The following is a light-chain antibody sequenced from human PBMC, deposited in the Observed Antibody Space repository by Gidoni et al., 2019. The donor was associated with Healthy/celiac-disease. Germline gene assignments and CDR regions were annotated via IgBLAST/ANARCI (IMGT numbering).Light chain of an antibody. CDR1: QGISSY. Sequence: IQLTQSPSSLSASVGARVAITCRASQGISSYLAWYQQQPGKAPKLLIYAASTLQSGVPSTFSGSGSGTDFTLTISSLQPEDFATYYCQQLNSYPQLTFGGGTKVEIK. CDR2: AAS. CDR3: QQLNSYPQLT. V-gene: IGKV1-9*01. J-gene: IGKJ4*01.